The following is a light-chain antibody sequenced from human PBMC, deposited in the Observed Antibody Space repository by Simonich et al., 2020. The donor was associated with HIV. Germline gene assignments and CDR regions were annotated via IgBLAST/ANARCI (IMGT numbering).Light chain of an antibody. V-gene: IGKV3-15*01. Sequence: DIVMTQSPATLSVSPGERSTLSCRAGQSVSNNLAWYQQKPGQAPRTLIYGASTRATGIPARFSGSGSGTEFTLTITSMQSEDFAVYYCQQYNYWLITFGQGTRLEIK. J-gene: IGKJ5*01. CDR1: QSVSNN. CDR2: GAS. CDR3: QQYNYWLIT.